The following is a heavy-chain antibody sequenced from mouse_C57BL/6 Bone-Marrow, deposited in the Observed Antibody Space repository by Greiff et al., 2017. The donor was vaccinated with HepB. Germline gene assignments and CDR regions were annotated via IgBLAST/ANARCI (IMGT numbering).Heavy chain of an antibody. CDR2: IRSKSNNYAT. CDR3: VRQRDYDDGFAY. D-gene: IGHD2-4*01. CDR1: GFSFNTYA. V-gene: IGHV10-1*01. J-gene: IGHJ3*01. Sequence: EVKLVESGGGLVQPKGSLKLSCAASGFSFNTYAMNWVRQAPGKGLEWVARIRSKSNNYATYYADSVKDRFTISRDDSESMLYLQMNNLKTEDTAMYYCVRQRDYDDGFAYWGQGTLVTVSA.